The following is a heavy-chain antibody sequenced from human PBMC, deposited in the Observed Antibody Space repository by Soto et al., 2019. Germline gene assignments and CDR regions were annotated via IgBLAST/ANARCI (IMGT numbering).Heavy chain of an antibody. D-gene: IGHD2-21*01. CDR2: ITTSSAYI. Sequence: EVQLVESGGGLVKPGGSLRLSCAASGFTFNTYDMNWVRQAPGKGLEWVSSITTSSAYIYYADSLKGRITISRDNAKNSLFLQMNSLIADDTAVYYCVRSGTARLLRHSWFDTWGQGTLVTVSS. V-gene: IGHV3-21*01. CDR1: GFTFNTYD. CDR3: VRSGTARLLRHSWFDT. J-gene: IGHJ5*02.